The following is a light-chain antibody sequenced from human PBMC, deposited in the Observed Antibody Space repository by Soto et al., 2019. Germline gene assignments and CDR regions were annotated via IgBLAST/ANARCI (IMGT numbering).Light chain of an antibody. CDR3: QKYNSAPLT. CDR1: QDVGTY. Sequence: DIPMTQSPSSLSASVGDRVTISCRASQDVGTYLAWYQQRPGKLPDLLIFAASSLHSGVPSRFSAGGSGTEFTLTISSLQPEDVATYYCQKYNSAPLTFGGGTKVEIK. V-gene: IGKV1-27*01. CDR2: AAS. J-gene: IGKJ4*01.